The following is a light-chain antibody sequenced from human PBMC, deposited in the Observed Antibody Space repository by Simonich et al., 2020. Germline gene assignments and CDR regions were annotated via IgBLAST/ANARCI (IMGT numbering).Light chain of an antibody. CDR2: GAS. Sequence: EIVLTQSPGTLSLSPGERATLPCRASQRVSSSYLAWYQQKPGQAPRLLINGASSRATGIPDRFSVSGSGTDFTLTISRLEPEDFAVYYCQQYGSSLYTFGQGTKLEIK. V-gene: IGKV3-20*01. CDR3: QQYGSSLYT. CDR1: QRVSSSY. J-gene: IGKJ2*01.